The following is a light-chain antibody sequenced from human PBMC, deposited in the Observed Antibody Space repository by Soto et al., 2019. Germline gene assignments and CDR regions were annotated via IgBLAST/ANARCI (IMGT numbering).Light chain of an antibody. J-gene: IGKJ1*01. CDR1: QSVSSN. CDR3: QQYKNWPPWT. CDR2: GAS. Sequence: EIVITQSPATLAVSPGDRATLYCRASQSVSSNLAWYQQKPGQAPRLLIYGASTRATGIPARFSGSGSGTEFTLTISSLQSEDFAVYYCQQYKNWPPWTFGQGTKVDIK. V-gene: IGKV3-15*01.